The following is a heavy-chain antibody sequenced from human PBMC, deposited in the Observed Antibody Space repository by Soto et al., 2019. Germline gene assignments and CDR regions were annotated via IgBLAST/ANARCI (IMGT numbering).Heavy chain of an antibody. D-gene: IGHD2-2*01. CDR3: AKERAVVVPDSINYFGMDC. CDR1: GFTFDDCT. J-gene: IGHJ6*02. V-gene: IGHV3-43*01. CDR2: ISWDGNST. Sequence: GGSLRLSCAASGFTFDDCTLHWVRQAPGKGLEWVSLISWDGNSTYYADSVKGRFTISRDNSKNSLFLQMNSLRSEDTALYYCAKERAVVVPDSINYFGMDCWGQGTTVTVSS.